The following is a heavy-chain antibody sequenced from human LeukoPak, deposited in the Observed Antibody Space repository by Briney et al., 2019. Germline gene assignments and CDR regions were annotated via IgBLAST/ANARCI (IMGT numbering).Heavy chain of an antibody. V-gene: IGHV1-2*02. D-gene: IGHD1-26*01. J-gene: IGHJ4*02. Sequence: ASVKVSCKASGYTFTGYHMHWVRQAPGQGLEWMGWINPNSGGTNYAQNFQGRVTMTRDTSISTAYMDLSRLRSDDTAVYYCARAPREWELLRFDYWGQGTLVTVSS. CDR1: GYTFTGYH. CDR3: ARAPREWELLRFDY. CDR2: INPNSGGT.